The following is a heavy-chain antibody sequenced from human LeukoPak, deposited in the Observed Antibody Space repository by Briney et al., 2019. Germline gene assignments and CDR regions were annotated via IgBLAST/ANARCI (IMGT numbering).Heavy chain of an antibody. CDR2: IYSGGNT. V-gene: IGHV3-53*01. CDR1: GFTVSINS. D-gene: IGHD4-17*01. CDR3: ARRAGEYSHPYDY. J-gene: IGHJ4*02. Sequence: GGSLSLSCTVSGFTVSINSMSWVRQAPGKGLEWVSFIYSGGNTHYSDSVKGRFTISRDNSKNTLYLQMNSLRAEDTAVYYCARRAGEYSHPYDYWGQGTLVTVSS.